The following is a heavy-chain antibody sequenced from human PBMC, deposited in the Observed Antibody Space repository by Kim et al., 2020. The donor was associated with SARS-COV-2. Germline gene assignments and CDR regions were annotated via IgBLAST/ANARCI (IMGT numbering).Heavy chain of an antibody. CDR2: IYYSGST. CDR3: ARDNRAYYGSYYFDY. D-gene: IGHD3-10*01. CDR1: GGSISSGGYY. J-gene: IGHJ4*02. V-gene: IGHV4-31*03. Sequence: SETLYLTCTVSGGSISSGGYYWSWIRQHPGKGLEWIGYIYYSGSTYYNPSLKSRVTISIDTSKNQFSLNLSSVTAADTAVYYCARDNRAYYGSYYFDYWGQGTLVTVSS.